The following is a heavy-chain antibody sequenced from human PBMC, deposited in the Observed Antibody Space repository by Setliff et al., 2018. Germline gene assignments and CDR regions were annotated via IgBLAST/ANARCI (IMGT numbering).Heavy chain of an antibody. CDR1: GFTFSSYG. D-gene: IGHD4-17*01. CDR2: IRYDGSNK. V-gene: IGHV3-30*02. Sequence: GGSLRLSCAASGFTFSSYGMHWVRQAPGKGLEWVAFIRYDGSNKYYADSVKDRFTISRDNSKNTLYPQMNSLRAEDTAVYYCAKGRDYGDYYYYYGMDVWGQGTTVTVSS. CDR3: AKGRDYGDYYYYYGMDV. J-gene: IGHJ6*02.